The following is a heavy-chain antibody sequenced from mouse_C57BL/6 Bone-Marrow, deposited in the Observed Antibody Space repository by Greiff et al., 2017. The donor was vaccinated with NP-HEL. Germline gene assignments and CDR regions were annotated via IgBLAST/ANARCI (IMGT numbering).Heavy chain of an antibody. J-gene: IGHJ4*01. CDR3: ARHHYYGSSSYAMDY. Sequence: EVQLVESGGGLVQPGGSLKLSCAASGFTFSDYGMAWVRQAPRKGPEWVAFISNLAYSIYYADTVTGRFTISRENAKNTLYLEMSSLRSEDTAMYYCARHHYYGSSSYAMDYWGQGTSVTVSS. D-gene: IGHD1-1*01. CDR2: ISNLAYSI. V-gene: IGHV5-15*01. CDR1: GFTFSDYG.